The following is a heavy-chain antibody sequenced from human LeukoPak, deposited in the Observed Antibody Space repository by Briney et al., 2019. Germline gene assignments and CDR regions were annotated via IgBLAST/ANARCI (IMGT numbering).Heavy chain of an antibody. D-gene: IGHD3-10*01. J-gene: IGHJ5*02. V-gene: IGHV1-69*13. Sequence: GASVKVSCKASGGTFSSYAISWVRQAPGQGLEWMGGIIPIFGTANYAQKFQGRVTITADESTSTAYMELSSLRSEDTGVYYCARGVRGVQNWFDPWGQGTLVTVSS. CDR3: ARGVRGVQNWFDP. CDR2: IIPIFGTA. CDR1: GGTFSSYA.